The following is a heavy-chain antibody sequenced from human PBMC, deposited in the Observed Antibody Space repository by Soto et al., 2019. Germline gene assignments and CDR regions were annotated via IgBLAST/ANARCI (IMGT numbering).Heavy chain of an antibody. CDR1: GDSISSVDYF. Sequence: SETLSLTCSVSGDSISSVDYFWAWIRQPPGQALEYIGYIYKSATTYYNPPFESRVAISLDTSKSQFSLNVTSVTAADTAVYFCARGRYCLPGRCFPNWFDSWGQGTMVTVSS. V-gene: IGHV4-30-4*01. D-gene: IGHD2-15*01. J-gene: IGHJ5*01. CDR3: ARGRYCLPGRCFPNWFDS. CDR2: IYKSATT.